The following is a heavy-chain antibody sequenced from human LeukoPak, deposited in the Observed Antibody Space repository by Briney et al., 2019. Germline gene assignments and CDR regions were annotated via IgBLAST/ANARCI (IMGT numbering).Heavy chain of an antibody. CDR3: ARAWGSSWYEFVSYYYYYMDV. CDR2: IFYSGST. Sequence: SETLSLTCTVSGGSISSNSYYWGWIRQPPGKGLEWIGSIFYSGSTYYNPSLKSRVTISVDTAKNQFSLKLSSVTAADTAVYYCARAWGSSWYEFVSYYYYYMDVWGKGTTVTVSS. D-gene: IGHD6-13*01. V-gene: IGHV4-39*07. CDR1: GGSISSNSYY. J-gene: IGHJ6*03.